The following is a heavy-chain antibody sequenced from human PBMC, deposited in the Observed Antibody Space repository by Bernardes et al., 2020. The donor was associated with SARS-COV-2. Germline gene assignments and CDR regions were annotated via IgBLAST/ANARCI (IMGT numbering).Heavy chain of an antibody. CDR3: ARVFTRTRSYDYYGMDL. CDR1: GYTFSAFY. D-gene: IGHD3-10*02. Sequence: ASLKDSCKGSGYTFSAFYMHWVRQAPGQGLEWMGWINCNSGGTNYAQNFQGRVTMTRDTTISTAYLELSGLKSGDTALYYCARVFTRTRSYDYYGMDLWGQGTTVTVSS. J-gene: IGHJ6*02. V-gene: IGHV1-2*02. CDR2: INCNSGGT.